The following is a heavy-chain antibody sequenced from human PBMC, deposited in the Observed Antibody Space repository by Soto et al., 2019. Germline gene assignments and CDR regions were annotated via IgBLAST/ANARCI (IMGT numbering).Heavy chain of an antibody. CDR1: GGSFSGYY. J-gene: IGHJ4*02. CDR2: INHSGST. Sequence: SETLSLTCAVYGGSFSGYYWSWIRQPPGKGLEWIGEINHSGSTNYNPSLKSRVTISVDTSKNQFSLKLSSVTAADTAVYYCARRTLGGAAGFDYWGQGTLVTVSS. CDR3: ARRTLGGAAGFDY. V-gene: IGHV4-34*01. D-gene: IGHD6-13*01.